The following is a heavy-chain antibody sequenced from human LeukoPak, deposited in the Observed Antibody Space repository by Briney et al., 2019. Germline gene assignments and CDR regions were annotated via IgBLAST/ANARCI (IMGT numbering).Heavy chain of an antibody. CDR2: IYYSGTT. Sequence: SETLSLTCTVSGGSISSTTYYWVWIRQPPGKGLEWIGGIYYSGTTYYNPSLKSRVTISVDTSKNQFSLNLRSVTAADTAVYYCARQVLYGNSSLFDSWGQGTLDTVSS. CDR1: GGSISSTTYY. J-gene: IGHJ4*02. V-gene: IGHV4-39*01. CDR3: ARQVLYGNSSLFDS. D-gene: IGHD4-11*01.